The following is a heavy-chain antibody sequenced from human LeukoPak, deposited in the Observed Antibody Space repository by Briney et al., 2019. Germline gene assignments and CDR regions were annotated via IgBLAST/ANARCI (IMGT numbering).Heavy chain of an antibody. CDR1: GFTFSSYS. CDR2: ISSSSSYI. Sequence: GGSLRLSCAASGFTFSSYSMNWVRQAPGKGLEWVSSISSSSSYIYYADSVKGRFTISRDNAKNSLYLQMNSLRAEDTAVYYCARVRGSIDYYYYMDVWGKGTTVTISS. J-gene: IGHJ6*03. CDR3: ARVRGSIDYYYYMDV. V-gene: IGHV3-21*01. D-gene: IGHD3-10*01.